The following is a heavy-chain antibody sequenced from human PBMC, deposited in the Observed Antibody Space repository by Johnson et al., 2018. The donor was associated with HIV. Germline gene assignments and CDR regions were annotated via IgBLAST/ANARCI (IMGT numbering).Heavy chain of an antibody. Sequence: VQLVESGGGVVRPGGSLRLACADTGFTFDDYGMSWVRQGPGKGLAWVSGISGSGGSTYYTDSVKGRFTISRDNSKNTLYLQMNSLRAEDTAVYYCANGGYSYGYDAFDIWGQGTMVTVSS. D-gene: IGHD5-18*01. CDR1: GFTFDDYG. CDR2: ISGSGGST. CDR3: ANGGYSYGYDAFDI. J-gene: IGHJ3*02. V-gene: IGHV3-23*04.